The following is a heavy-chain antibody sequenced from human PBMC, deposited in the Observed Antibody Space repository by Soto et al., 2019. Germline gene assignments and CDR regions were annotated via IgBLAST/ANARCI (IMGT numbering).Heavy chain of an antibody. V-gene: IGHV3-33*01. J-gene: IGHJ6*01. D-gene: IGHD2-2*01. CDR2: IWFDGSNK. Sequence: VGSLRLSCAASGFTFSSYGMQWFRQAPDKGLEWVAVIWFDGSNKYYADSVKGRFTISRDNSKNTLYLQMNSLRAEDTAVYYCEREGYCSSNSCTSEYYYGMDVRGQGHTVPVSS. CDR1: GFTFSSYG. CDR3: EREGYCSSNSCTSEYYYGMDV.